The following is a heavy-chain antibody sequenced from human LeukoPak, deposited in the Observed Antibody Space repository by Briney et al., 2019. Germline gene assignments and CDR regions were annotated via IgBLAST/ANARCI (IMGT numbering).Heavy chain of an antibody. J-gene: IGHJ4*02. D-gene: IGHD6-19*01. CDR2: INQDGGVQ. CDR3: ARDPDNPSGYSSGWHLDY. V-gene: IGHV3-7*01. Sequence: PGGSLRLSCAASGFKFSNYWMSWVRQVPGKGLEWVANINQDGGVQQYVDSVKGRFTISRDNAKNSLYLHLNSLRAEDTAVYYCARDPDNPSGYSSGWHLDYWGQGTLVTVSS. CDR1: GFKFSNYW.